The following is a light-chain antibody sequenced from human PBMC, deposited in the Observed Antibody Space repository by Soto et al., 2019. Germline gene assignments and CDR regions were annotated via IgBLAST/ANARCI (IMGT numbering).Light chain of an antibody. J-gene: IGKJ1*01. Sequence: DIQMTQSPSALSASVGDRVTITCRASQSISSWLAWYQQKPGKAPKLLIYDASSLESGVPSRFSGCRSRTEFTLTISTLQPDDFATYYCQQYRSSGTFRQGTTVDIK. CDR2: DAS. CDR1: QSISSW. V-gene: IGKV1-5*01. CDR3: QQYRSSGT.